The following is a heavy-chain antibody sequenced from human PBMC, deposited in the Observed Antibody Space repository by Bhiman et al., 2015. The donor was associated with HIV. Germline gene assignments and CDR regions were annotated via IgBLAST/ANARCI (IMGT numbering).Heavy chain of an antibody. CDR1: RFTFSAYD. V-gene: IGHV3-30*02. D-gene: IGHD6-13*01. J-gene: IGHJ4*02. CDR3: AREFTGYSSSNFDY. Sequence: QVQLVESGGGVVQPGGSLRLSCAASRFTFSAYDMHWVRQAPGKGLEWVAFIRSDGSNKYYADSVKGRFTISRDNSKNTLYLQMNSLRAEDTAVYYCAREFTGYSSSNFDYWGQGTLVTVSS. CDR2: IRSDGSNK.